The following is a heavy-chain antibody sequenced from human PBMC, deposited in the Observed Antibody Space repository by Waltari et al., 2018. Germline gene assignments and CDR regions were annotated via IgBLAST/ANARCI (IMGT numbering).Heavy chain of an antibody. V-gene: IGHV4-31*01. J-gene: IGHJ3*02. CDR1: GGSISSGGYY. CDR3: ARYGDYCDAFDI. CDR2: IYDSGST. Sequence: QVQLQESGPGLVKPSQTLSLTCPVSGGSISSGGYYWSWTRQHPGKGLEWIGYIYDSGSTYYNPALKSLVTISVDTSKNQFSLKLSSVTAADTAVYYCARYGDYCDAFDIWGQGTMVTVSS. D-gene: IGHD4-17*01.